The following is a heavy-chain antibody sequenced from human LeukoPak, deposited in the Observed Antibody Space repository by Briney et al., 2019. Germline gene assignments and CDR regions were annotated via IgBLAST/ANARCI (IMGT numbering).Heavy chain of an antibody. CDR3: ARDRHCSGGSCSGL. CDR2: IYSGGST. CDR1: GLTVSNNY. Sequence: GGSLRLSCAASGLTVSNNYMKWVRQAPGKGLEWVSLIYSGGSTYYADPVEGRFTISRDNPKNTVYLQMNNLRAEDTAAYYCARDRHCSGGSCSGLWGQGTLVTVSS. D-gene: IGHD2-15*01. V-gene: IGHV3-53*01. J-gene: IGHJ4*02.